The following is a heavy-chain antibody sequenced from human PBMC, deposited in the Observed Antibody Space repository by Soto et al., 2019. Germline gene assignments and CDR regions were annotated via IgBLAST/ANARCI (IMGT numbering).Heavy chain of an antibody. V-gene: IGHV5-10-1*01. Sequence: GESLKISCKGSGYSFTSYWISWVRQMPGKGLEWMGRIDPSDSYTNYSPSFQGHVTISADKSISTAYLQWSSLKASDTAMYYCARNRNEAFGVVPHEYYYGMDVWGQGTTVTVSS. CDR3: ARNRNEAFGVVPHEYYYGMDV. D-gene: IGHD3-3*01. CDR1: GYSFTSYW. J-gene: IGHJ6*02. CDR2: IDPSDSYT.